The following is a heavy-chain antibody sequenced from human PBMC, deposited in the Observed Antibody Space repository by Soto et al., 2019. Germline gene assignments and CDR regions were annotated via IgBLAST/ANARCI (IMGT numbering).Heavy chain of an antibody. V-gene: IGHV4-30-2*01. CDR2: IYHSGSA. Sequence: QLQLQESGSGLVRPSETLSLTCTVSGGSISSGGDSCSWIRQAPGKGLEWIGYIYHSGSAIYNPXLKSRXXXXXXXXKNQFSLRLNSVTAADTAVYYCARAQIPHWFDPWGQGILVTVSP. D-gene: IGHD2-21*01. J-gene: IGHJ5*02. CDR3: ARAQIPHWFDP. CDR1: GGSISSGGDS.